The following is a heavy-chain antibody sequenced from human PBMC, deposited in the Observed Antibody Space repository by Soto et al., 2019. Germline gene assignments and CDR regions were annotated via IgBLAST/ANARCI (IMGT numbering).Heavy chain of an antibody. CDR3: ATDHYDSSGYYRFAY. CDR2: MNPNSGNT. V-gene: IGHV1-8*01. CDR1: GYTFTSYD. Sequence: SVKVSCKAPGYTFTSYDINWVRQATGQGLEWMGWMNPNSGNTGYAQKFQGRVTMTRNTSISTAYMELSSLRSEDTAVYYCATDHYDSSGYYRFAYWGQGTLVTVSS. J-gene: IGHJ4*02. D-gene: IGHD3-22*01.